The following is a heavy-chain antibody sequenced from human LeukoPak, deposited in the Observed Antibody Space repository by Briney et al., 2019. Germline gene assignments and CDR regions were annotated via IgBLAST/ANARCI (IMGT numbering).Heavy chain of an antibody. Sequence: GGSLRLSCAASGFTFSSYAMSWVRQAPGKGLEWVSAISGSGGSTYYADSVKGRFTISRDNSKNTLYLQMNSLRAEDTAVYYCAKDRGYCSGGSCHFDFWGQGTLVTVSS. J-gene: IGHJ4*02. CDR1: GFTFSSYA. CDR3: AKDRGYCSGGSCHFDF. CDR2: ISGSGGST. D-gene: IGHD2-15*01. V-gene: IGHV3-23*01.